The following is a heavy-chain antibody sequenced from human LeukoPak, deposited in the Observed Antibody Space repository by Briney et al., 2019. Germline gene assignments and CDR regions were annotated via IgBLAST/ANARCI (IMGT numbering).Heavy chain of an antibody. CDR2: ISGSGGST. D-gene: IGHD3-3*01. J-gene: IGHJ4*02. CDR1: GFTFSSYA. Sequence: GGSLRLSCAASGFTFSSYAMSWVRQAPGKGLEWVSAISGSGGSTYYADSVKGRFTISRDNSKNTLYLQMNSLRAEDTAVYYCAKGSLRLLEWLSLGYWGQGTLVTVSS. V-gene: IGHV3-23*01. CDR3: AKGSLRLLEWLSLGY.